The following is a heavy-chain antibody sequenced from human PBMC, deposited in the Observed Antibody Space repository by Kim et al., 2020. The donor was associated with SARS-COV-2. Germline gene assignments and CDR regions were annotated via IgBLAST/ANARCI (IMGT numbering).Heavy chain of an antibody. CDR1: GFTFSSYA. CDR3: AREQEIAVAGYFDY. J-gene: IGHJ4*02. D-gene: IGHD6-19*01. V-gene: IGHV3-30-3*01. Sequence: GGSLRLSCAASGFTFSSYAMHWVRQAPGKGLEWVAVISYDGSNKYYADSVKGRFTISRDNSKNTLYLQMNSLRAEDTAVYYCAREQEIAVAGYFDYWGQG. CDR2: ISYDGSNK.